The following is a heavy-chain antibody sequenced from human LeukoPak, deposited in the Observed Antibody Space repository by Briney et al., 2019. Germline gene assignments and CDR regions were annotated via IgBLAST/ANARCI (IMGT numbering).Heavy chain of an antibody. D-gene: IGHD2-2*01. Sequence: PSETLSLTCAVSGYSISSGYYWGWIRQPPGKGLEWIGSIYHSGSTYYNPSLKSRVTISVDTSKNQFSLKLSSVTAADTAVYYCARHHEDIVVVPAAFFDYWGQGTLLTVSS. CDR2: IYHSGST. CDR1: GYSISSGYY. CDR3: ARHHEDIVVVPAAFFDY. V-gene: IGHV4-38-2*01. J-gene: IGHJ4*02.